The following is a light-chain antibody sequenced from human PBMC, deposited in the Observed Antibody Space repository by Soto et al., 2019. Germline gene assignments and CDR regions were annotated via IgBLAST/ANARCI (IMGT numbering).Light chain of an antibody. CDR3: SSYTSTSTLVL. CDR1: SSDVGGYNY. V-gene: IGLV2-14*01. CDR2: AVS. Sequence: QSALTQPDSVSGSPGQSITISCTGTSSDVGGYNYVSWYQQHPGKATKLMIYAVSNRPSGVSNRFSGSKSGNTASLTISGLQAEYEADYYCSSYTSTSTLVLFGGVTKLTVL. J-gene: IGLJ2*01.